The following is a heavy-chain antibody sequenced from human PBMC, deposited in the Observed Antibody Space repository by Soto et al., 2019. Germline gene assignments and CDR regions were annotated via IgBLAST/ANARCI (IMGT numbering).Heavy chain of an antibody. J-gene: IGHJ4*02. D-gene: IGHD7-27*01. CDR2: IYDGGTT. V-gene: IGHV4-30-4*01. Sequence: QVQLQESGPRLVSPSQTLSLTCTVSGGSISSAAYCWSWIRQSPDKGLEWIGHIYDGGTTYSSPSLKGRVTISADTSETQFSLKLSSVSAADTAVYYCARGPSGDKIDYWGQRIQVTVSS. CDR3: ARGPSGDKIDY. CDR1: GGSISSAAYC.